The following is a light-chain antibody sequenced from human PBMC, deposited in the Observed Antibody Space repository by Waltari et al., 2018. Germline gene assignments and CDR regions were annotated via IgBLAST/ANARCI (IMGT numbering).Light chain of an antibody. J-gene: IGKJ3*01. CDR3: QQYDSNSGVFT. CDR2: KAS. V-gene: IGKV1-5*03. Sequence: DIQMTQSPSTLSASVGDRVTITCRASQTISSWLAWYQRKPGKAPKRLIYKASTLESGVPSRFSGSGSGTEFTLIISSLQPDDFATYYCQQYDSNSGVFTFGPGTKVDIK. CDR1: QTISSW.